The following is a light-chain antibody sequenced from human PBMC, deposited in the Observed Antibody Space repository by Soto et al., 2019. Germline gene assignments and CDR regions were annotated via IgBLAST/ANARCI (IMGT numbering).Light chain of an antibody. CDR3: QQYNSQRT. J-gene: IGKJ1*01. CDR2: DAS. Sequence: DIQMTQSPSTLSASVGDRVTITCRASQSISSWLAWYQQKPGKAPKLLIYDASSLESGVPSRFSGSGSGTEFTLPISSLQPDDFATYYCQQYNSQRTFGQGTKVEIK. CDR1: QSISSW. V-gene: IGKV1-5*01.